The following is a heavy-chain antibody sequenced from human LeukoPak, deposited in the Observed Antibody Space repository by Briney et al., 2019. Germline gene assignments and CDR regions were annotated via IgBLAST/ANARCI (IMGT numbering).Heavy chain of an antibody. V-gene: IGHV4-4*07. CDR3: ARDASYYYGSGSPRHFDY. CDR1: GGSISSYY. Sequence: PSETLSLTCTVSGGSISSYYWSWIRQPAGKGLEWIGCIYTSGSTNYNPSLKSRVTMSVDTSKNQFSLKLSSVTAADTAVYYCARDASYYYGSGSPRHFDYWGQGTLVTVSS. CDR2: IYTSGST. D-gene: IGHD3-10*01. J-gene: IGHJ4*02.